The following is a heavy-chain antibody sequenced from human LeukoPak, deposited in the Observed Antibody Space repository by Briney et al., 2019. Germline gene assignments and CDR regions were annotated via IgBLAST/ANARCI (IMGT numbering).Heavy chain of an antibody. D-gene: IGHD3-10*01. J-gene: IGHJ6*03. Sequence: SETLSLTCAVYGGSFSGYYWSWIRQPPGKGLEWIGEINHSGSTNYNPSLKSRVTISVDTSKNQFSLKLSSVTAADTAVYYCASLGYEYYYGSGSATLYYYYMGVWGKGTTVTISS. V-gene: IGHV4-34*01. CDR3: ASLGYEYYYGSGSATLYYYYMGV. CDR2: INHSGST. CDR1: GGSFSGYY.